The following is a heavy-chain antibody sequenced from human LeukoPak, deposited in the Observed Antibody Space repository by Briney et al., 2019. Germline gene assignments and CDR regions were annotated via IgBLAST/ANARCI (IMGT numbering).Heavy chain of an antibody. V-gene: IGHV3-23*01. CDR2: ISGSGGST. Sequence: PGGSLRLSCAASGFTFSSYAMSWVRQAPGKGLEWVSAISGSGGSTYYADSVKGRFTISRDNSKNTLYLQMNSLRAEDTAVYYCAKNVFSENYSNYVLDYWGQGTLVTVSS. J-gene: IGHJ4*02. CDR1: GFTFSSYA. CDR3: AKNVFSENYSNYVLDY. D-gene: IGHD4-11*01.